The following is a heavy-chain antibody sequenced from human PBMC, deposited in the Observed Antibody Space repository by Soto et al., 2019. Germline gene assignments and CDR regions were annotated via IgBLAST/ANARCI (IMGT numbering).Heavy chain of an antibody. V-gene: IGHV4-39*01. D-gene: IGHD3-22*01. CDR3: ARSDSSGQIPS. Sequence: QLQLQESGPGLVKPSETLSLTCTVSGGSISSSSYYWGWIRQPPGKGLEWIGSIYYSGSTYYNPSLKSRVTISVDTSKNQFSLKLSSVTAADTAVYYCARSDSSGQIPSWGQGTLVTVSS. J-gene: IGHJ4*02. CDR1: GGSISSSSYY. CDR2: IYYSGST.